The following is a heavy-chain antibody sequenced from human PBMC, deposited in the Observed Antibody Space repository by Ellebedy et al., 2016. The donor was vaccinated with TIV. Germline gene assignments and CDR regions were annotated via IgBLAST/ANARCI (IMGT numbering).Heavy chain of an antibody. J-gene: IGHJ6*02. D-gene: IGHD6-6*01. Sequence: ASVKVSCKASGYTFTSYGISWVRQAPGQGLEWMGWISAYNGNTNYAQKFQGRVIMTGDKSISTAYLQWSSLKASDTAMYYCARHASRGAGSSSLGMDVWGQGTTVTVSS. CDR3: ARHASRGAGSSSLGMDV. CDR1: GYTFTSYG. V-gene: IGHV1-18*04. CDR2: ISAYNGNT.